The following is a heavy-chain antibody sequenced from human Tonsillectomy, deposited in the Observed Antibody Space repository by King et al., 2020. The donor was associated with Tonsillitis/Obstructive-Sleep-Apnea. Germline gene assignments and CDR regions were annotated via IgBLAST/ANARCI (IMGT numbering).Heavy chain of an antibody. V-gene: IGHV1-2*06. Sequence: VQLVQSGAEVKKPGASVKVSCKASGYTFSDYYMHWVRQAPGQGLEWMGRINPNSGGTNYAQKFQGRVAMTRDTSISTAYMELSRLGSDDTAVYYCARDSSPSTIVLNWLDPWGQGTLVTVSS. CDR1: GYTFSDYY. D-gene: IGHD2-8*02. J-gene: IGHJ5*02. CDR2: INPNSGGT. CDR3: ARDSSPSTIVLNWLDP.